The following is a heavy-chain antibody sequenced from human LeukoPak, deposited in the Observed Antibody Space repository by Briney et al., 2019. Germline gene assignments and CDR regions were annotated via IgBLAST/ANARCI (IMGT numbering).Heavy chain of an antibody. V-gene: IGHV3-23*01. CDR1: GFSFSSNA. Sequence: GGSLRLSCAASGFSFSSNAMSWVRQPPGKGLEWVSAISGSGGSTYYADSVKGRFTISRDNSKNTLYLQMISLRAEDTAVSYCAKVGEHGDLFDYWGQGTLVTVSS. D-gene: IGHD3-10*01. J-gene: IGHJ4*02. CDR2: ISGSGGST. CDR3: AKVGEHGDLFDY.